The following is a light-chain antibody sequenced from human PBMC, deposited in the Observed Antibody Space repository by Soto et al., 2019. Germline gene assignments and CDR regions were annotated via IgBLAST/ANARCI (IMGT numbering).Light chain of an antibody. V-gene: IGKV3-20*01. CDR2: GAS. CDR1: HSMSNSN. J-gene: IGKJ4*01. CDR3: QEFASN. Sequence: IVFTPSPGTLSLSPGDRATLSCRASHSMSNSNLAWYQHKPGQAPRLLIYGASNRATGIPDRFSGSGSGTDFILTINRLEPEDFAVYYCQEFASNFGGGTKVDIK.